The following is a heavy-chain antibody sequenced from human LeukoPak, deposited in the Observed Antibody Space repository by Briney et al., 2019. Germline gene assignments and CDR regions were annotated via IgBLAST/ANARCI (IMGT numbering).Heavy chain of an antibody. CDR2: INPSGDNT. CDR1: GYTFTNYY. V-gene: IGHV1-46*01. D-gene: IGHD1-26*01. CDR3: ARDNSVGDNAWWFDP. J-gene: IGHJ5*02. Sequence: ASVRVSCKASGYTFTNYYIHWVRQAPGQGLEWMGIINPSGDNTWYAQKFQGRVTMTRDMSTSTDYMELSSLRSEDTAIYYCARDNSVGDNAWWFDPWGQGTLVTVSS.